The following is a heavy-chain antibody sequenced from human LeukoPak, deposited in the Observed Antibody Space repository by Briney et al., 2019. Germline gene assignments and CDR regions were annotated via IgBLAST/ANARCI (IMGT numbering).Heavy chain of an antibody. CDR2: IKPSGSEK. J-gene: IGHJ4*02. D-gene: IGHD5-24*01. CDR3: ANFKGKDGIKDHFDY. CDR1: GFTFSNYW. Sequence: GGSLRLSCEGSGFTFSNYWMTWVRQAPEKGLEWVANIKPSGSEKHYADSVEGRFTISRDNSKNTVSLQMSSLRVEDTAVYYCANFKGKDGIKDHFDYWGQGTLVTVSS. V-gene: IGHV3-7*03.